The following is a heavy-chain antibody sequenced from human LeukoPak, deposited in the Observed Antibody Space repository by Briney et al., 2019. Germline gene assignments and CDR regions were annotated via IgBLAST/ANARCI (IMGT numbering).Heavy chain of an antibody. V-gene: IGHV4-4*02. Sequence: SETLSLTCAVSGGSISSSNWWSWVRQPPGKGLEWIGNIYYSGSTYYNPSLKSRVTISVDTSRNHFSLRLSSVTAADTAVYYDYWGQGTLVTVSS. J-gene: IGHJ4*02. CDR3: Y. CDR2: IYYSGST. CDR1: GGSISSSNW.